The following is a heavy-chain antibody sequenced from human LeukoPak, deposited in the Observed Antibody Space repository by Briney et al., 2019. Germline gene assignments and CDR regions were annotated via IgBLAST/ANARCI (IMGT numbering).Heavy chain of an antibody. J-gene: IGHJ4*02. Sequence: ASVKVSCKASGYTFTSYDINWVRQATGQGLEWMGWMNPNSGNTGYAQKFQGRVTMTRDTSTSTVYMELSSLKASDTAMYYCARLRIAAASSPYYFDYWGQGTLVTVSS. CDR3: ARLRIAAASSPYYFDY. CDR2: MNPNSGNT. D-gene: IGHD6-13*01. CDR1: GYTFTSYD. V-gene: IGHV1-8*01.